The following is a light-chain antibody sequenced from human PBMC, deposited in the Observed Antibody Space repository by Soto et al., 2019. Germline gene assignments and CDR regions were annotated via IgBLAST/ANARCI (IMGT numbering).Light chain of an antibody. CDR3: CSYAGNSLWV. CDR1: SSDVGGSNF. V-gene: IGLV2-11*01. J-gene: IGLJ3*02. CDR2: DVT. Sequence: QSALTQPRSVSGSPGQSVTISCTGSSSDVGGSNFVSWYQQQPVKAPKLVIYDVTKRPSGVPDRFSGSKSGNTASLTISGLQAEDEADYYCCSYAGNSLWVFGGGTKVTVL.